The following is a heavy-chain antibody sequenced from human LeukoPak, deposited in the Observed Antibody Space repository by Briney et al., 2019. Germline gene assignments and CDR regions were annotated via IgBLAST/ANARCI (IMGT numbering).Heavy chain of an antibody. V-gene: IGHV1-8*01. CDR3: ARAGPGGVYYYYYYMDV. CDR1: GYTFTSYD. J-gene: IGHJ6*03. CDR2: MNPNSGNT. D-gene: IGHD2-8*02. Sequence: GASVKVSCKASGYTFTSYDINWVRQATGQGLEWMGWMNPNSGNTGYAQKFQGRVTMTRNTSISTAYMELSSLRSEDTAVYYCARAGPGGVYYYYYYMDVRGKGTTVTVSS.